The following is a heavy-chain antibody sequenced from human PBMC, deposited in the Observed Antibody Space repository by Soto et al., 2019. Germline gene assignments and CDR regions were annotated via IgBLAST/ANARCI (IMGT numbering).Heavy chain of an antibody. CDR3: ARSVYDFWSGYLFDY. CDR2: ISAYNGNT. CDR1: GYTFTSYG. V-gene: IGHV1-18*01. Sequence: QVQLVQSGAEVKKPGASVKVSCKASGYTFTSYGISWVRQAPGQVLEWMGWISAYNGNTNYAQKLQGRVTMTTDTSTSTAYMALRSLRSDDTAVYYCARSVYDFWSGYLFDYWGQGTLVTVSS. J-gene: IGHJ4*02. D-gene: IGHD3-3*01.